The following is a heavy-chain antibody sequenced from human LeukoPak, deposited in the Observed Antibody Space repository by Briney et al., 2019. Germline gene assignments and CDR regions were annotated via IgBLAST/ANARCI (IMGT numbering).Heavy chain of an antibody. CDR2: IYYSGRT. Sequence: PSETLSLTCTVSGGSLSSYYWSWIRQPPGKGLDGIGYIYYSGRTNYNPSLHSRVTISVDKSKNQFSLKLSSVTAADTAVYYCATIAVAGLFFDYWGQGTLVTVSS. CDR1: GGSLSSYY. J-gene: IGHJ4*02. D-gene: IGHD6-19*01. CDR3: ATIAVAGLFFDY. V-gene: IGHV4-59*03.